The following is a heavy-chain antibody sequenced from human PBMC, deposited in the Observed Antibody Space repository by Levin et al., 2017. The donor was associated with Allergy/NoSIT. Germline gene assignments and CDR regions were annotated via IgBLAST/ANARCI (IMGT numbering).Heavy chain of an antibody. V-gene: IGHV4-59*01. CDR3: ARGDHSSGGRRFDY. CDR1: GGSISSYY. D-gene: IGHD6-19*01. CDR2: IYYSGST. J-gene: IGHJ4*02. Sequence: PSETLSLTCTVSGGSISSYYWSWIRQPPGKGLEWIGYIYYSGSTNYNPSLKSRVTISVDTSKNQFSLKLSSVTAADTAVYYCARGDHSSGGRRFDYWGQGTLVTVSS.